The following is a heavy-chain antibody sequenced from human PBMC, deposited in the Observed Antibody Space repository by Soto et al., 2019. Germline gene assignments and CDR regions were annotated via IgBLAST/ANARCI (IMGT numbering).Heavy chain of an antibody. CDR3: AKDRSGVFYYYGLDV. CDR1: RFC. Sequence: RFCLHRVSQDPSKGLEWVAVISYDGGKQFYADSVQGRFTISRDNSKNTLFLQMDSLRAEDTAVYYCAKDRSGVFYYYGLDVWGQGTTVTVSS. J-gene: IGHJ6*02. V-gene: IGHV3-30*18. D-gene: IGHD3-10*01. CDR2: ISYDGGKQ.